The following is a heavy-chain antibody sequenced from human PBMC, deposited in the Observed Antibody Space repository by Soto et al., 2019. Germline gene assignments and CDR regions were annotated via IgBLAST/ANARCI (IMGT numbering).Heavy chain of an antibody. Sequence: QVQLVQSGAEVKKPGASVKVSYKASGYTFTSYGISWVRQAPGQGLEWMGWISAYNGNTNYAQKLQGRVTMTTDTSTSTAYMELRSLRSDDTAVYYCARVFSGYQDYYYGMDVWGQGTTVTVSS. V-gene: IGHV1-18*01. CDR1: GYTFTSYG. CDR3: ARVFSGYQDYYYGMDV. J-gene: IGHJ6*02. D-gene: IGHD2-15*01. CDR2: ISAYNGNT.